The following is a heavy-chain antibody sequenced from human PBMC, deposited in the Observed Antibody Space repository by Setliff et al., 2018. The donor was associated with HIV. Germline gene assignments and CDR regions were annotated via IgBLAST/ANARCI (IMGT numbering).Heavy chain of an antibody. J-gene: IGHJ5*01. CDR3: ARTTIVSTWFDS. CDR1: GYYFTTFW. V-gene: IGHV5-51*01. CDR2: IYPGDSET. Sequence: PGESLKISCKGSGYYFTTFWIAWVRQMPGKGLEWMGTIYPGDSETTYSPSFQGQVTISVDKSISAAYLQLSSLKASDSAIYFCARTTIVSTWFDSWGQGTLVTVSS. D-gene: IGHD5-12*01.